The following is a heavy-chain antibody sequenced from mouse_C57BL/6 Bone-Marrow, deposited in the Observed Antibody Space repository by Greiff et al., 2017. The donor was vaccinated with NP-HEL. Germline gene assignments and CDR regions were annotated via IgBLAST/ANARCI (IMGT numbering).Heavy chain of an antibody. CDR1: GFTFSSYA. D-gene: IGHD1-1*01. CDR2: ISDGGSYT. J-gene: IGHJ4*01. Sequence: EVKLMESGGGLVKPGGSLKLSCAASGFTFSSYAMSWVRQTPEKRLEWVATISDGGSYTYYPDNVKGRFTISRDNAKNHLYLQMSHLKSEDTAMYYCARGWDYGSSFYYAMDYWGQGTSVTVSS. CDR3: ARGWDYGSSFYYAMDY. V-gene: IGHV5-4*03.